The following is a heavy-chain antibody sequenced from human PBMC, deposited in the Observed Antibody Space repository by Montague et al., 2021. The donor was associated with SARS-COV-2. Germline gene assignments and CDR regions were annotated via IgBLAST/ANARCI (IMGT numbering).Heavy chain of an antibody. CDR1: GDSVTEGY. J-gene: IGHJ3*02. CDR2: IHPYGDI. V-gene: IGHV4-4*07. CDR3: AIGGDSAKYGI. D-gene: IGHD2-8*01. Sequence: SETLSLTCTVSGDSVTEGYLNWVRQAAGKGLEWIGFIHPYGDIHYNASLKSRVTLSRDASKNQFSLTLTSVTAADTAVYYCAIGGDSAKYGIWGRGTLVTVSS.